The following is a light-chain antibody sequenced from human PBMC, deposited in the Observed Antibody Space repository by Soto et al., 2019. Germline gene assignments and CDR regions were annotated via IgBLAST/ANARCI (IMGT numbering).Light chain of an antibody. CDR1: QSLLHSIGYNI. V-gene: IGKV2-28*01. J-gene: IGKJ5*01. CDR2: LGS. CDR3: MQALQIPPIT. Sequence: DIVMTQSPLSLPVTPGEPASISCRSSQSLLHSIGYNILDWYLQKPGQSPQLLIYLGSTRASGVPDRFSGSGSGTDFTLKISRVEAEDVGVYYCMQALQIPPITFGQGTRLEIK.